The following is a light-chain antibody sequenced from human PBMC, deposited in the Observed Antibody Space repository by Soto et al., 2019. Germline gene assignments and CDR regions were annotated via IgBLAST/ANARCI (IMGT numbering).Light chain of an antibody. Sequence: EIVLTQSPGTLSLSPGERATLSCRASQTVRSNYFAWYQQKAGQAPRLLIYGASSRATGIPDRFSGSGSGTDFTLTISRLEPEEFAVYYCHQYGSSAGFTLGPGTRVDI. CDR1: QTVRSNY. V-gene: IGKV3-20*01. CDR2: GAS. CDR3: HQYGSSAGFT. J-gene: IGKJ3*01.